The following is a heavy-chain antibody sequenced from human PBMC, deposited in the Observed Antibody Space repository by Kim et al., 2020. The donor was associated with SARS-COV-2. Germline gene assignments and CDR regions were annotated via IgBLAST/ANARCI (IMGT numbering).Heavy chain of an antibody. V-gene: IGHV4-30-2*04. CDR3: ARDGDSRAYNWFDP. D-gene: IGHD6-13*01. J-gene: IGHJ5*02. Sequence: PSLRSRVTISVDTSKNQFSLKLSSVTAADTAVYYCARDGDSRAYNWFDPWGQGTLVTVSS.